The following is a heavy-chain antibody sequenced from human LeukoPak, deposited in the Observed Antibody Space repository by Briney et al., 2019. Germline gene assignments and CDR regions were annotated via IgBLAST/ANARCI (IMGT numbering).Heavy chain of an antibody. CDR1: GHPISSYY. CDR2: IYYSGST. CDR3: ARGTYRRGWITFDY. Sequence: PSQTLSLTRAVSGHPISSYYWSWMRHPPGKALEWRRDIYYSGSTNYNPTLKSRVTISGDASKNQFALKLSSVTAADTAVYYCARGTYRRGWITFDYWGQGTLVTLSS. J-gene: IGHJ4*02. D-gene: IGHD6-19*01. V-gene: IGHV4-59*12.